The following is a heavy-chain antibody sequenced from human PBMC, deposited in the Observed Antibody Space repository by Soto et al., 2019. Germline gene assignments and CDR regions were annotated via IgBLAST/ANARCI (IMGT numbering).Heavy chain of an antibody. CDR2: INPSGGGT. CDR1: GYTFTSYY. Sequence: QVQLVQSGAEVKKPGASIKVSWKASGYTFTSYYLHWVRQAPGQGLEWMGIINPSGGGTSYAQKFQSRVTMTIDSSTSTVYMELSSLISDDTAVYYCTRDRGTSMITKLFDYWGQGTLVTVSS. D-gene: IGHD3-16*01. V-gene: IGHV1-46*03. J-gene: IGHJ4*02. CDR3: TRDRGTSMITKLFDY.